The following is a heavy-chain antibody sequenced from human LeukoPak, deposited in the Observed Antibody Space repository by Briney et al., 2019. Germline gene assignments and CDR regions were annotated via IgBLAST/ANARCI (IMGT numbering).Heavy chain of an antibody. CDR3: VKDVQMTSNDYYNYFDY. CDR2: INWNGGST. CDR1: GFTFDDYG. V-gene: IGHV3-20*04. D-gene: IGHD3-22*01. Sequence: GGSLRLSCAASGFTFDDYGMSWVRQAPGKGLEWVSGINWNGGSTGYADSVKGRFTISRDNAKNSLYLQMNSLRPEDTALYYCVKDVQMTSNDYYNYFDYWGQGTLVTVSS. J-gene: IGHJ4*02.